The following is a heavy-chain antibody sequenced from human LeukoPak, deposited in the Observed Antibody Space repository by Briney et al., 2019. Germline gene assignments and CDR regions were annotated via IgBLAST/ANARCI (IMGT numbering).Heavy chain of an antibody. V-gene: IGHV1-2*02. D-gene: IGHD2-2*01. Sequence: GASVKVSCKASGYTFTGYYMHWVRQAPGQGLEWMGWINPNSGGTNYAQKFQGRVTMTRDTSISTAYMELSRLRSDDTAVYYCARSDCSSTSCFLGGYYFDYWGQGTLVTVSS. CDR3: ARSDCSSTSCFLGGYYFDY. J-gene: IGHJ4*02. CDR1: GYTFTGYY. CDR2: INPNSGGT.